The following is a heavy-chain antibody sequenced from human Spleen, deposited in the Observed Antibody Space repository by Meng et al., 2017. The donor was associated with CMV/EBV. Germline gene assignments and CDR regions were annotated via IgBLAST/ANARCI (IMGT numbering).Heavy chain of an antibody. CDR1: GITLTELS. CDR2: IHHQSGVT. D-gene: IGHD7-27*01. CDR3: ARDKNWGPDY. V-gene: IGHV1-2*02. Sequence: AAVKVSCKVSGITLTELSRHWVRQAPGKGLEWMGWIHHQSGVTNYAQKFQARVTLTRDTSINTGYMELSRLTSDDTAVYYCARDKNWGPDYWGQGTLVTVSS. J-gene: IGHJ4*02.